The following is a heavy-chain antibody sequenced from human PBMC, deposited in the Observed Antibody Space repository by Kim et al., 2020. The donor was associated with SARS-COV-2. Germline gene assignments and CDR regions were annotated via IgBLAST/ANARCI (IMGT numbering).Heavy chain of an antibody. CDR3: ARGYCSGGSCYEFDY. D-gene: IGHD2-15*01. Sequence: GESLKISCKGSGYSFTSYWIGWVHQMPGKGLEWMGIIYPGDSDTRYSPSFQGQVTISADKSISTAYLQWSSLKASDTAMYYCARGYCSGGSCYEFDYWGQGTLVTVSS. CDR2: IYPGDSDT. V-gene: IGHV5-51*07. J-gene: IGHJ4*02. CDR1: GYSFTSYW.